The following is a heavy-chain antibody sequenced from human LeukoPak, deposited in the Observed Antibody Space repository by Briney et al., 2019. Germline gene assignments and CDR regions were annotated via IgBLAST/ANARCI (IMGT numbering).Heavy chain of an antibody. CDR2: VYVSGSS. CDR1: GDSINNDTYY. V-gene: IGHV4-61*02. Sequence: PSETLSLTCIVSGDSINNDTYYWNWIRQPAGKGLEWIGRVYVSGSSNYNPALKSRVTISVDTSKNQFSLKLSSVTAADTAVYYCARASIFGVVIRWTPNWFDPWGQGTLVTVSS. CDR3: ARASIFGVVIRWTPNWFDP. J-gene: IGHJ5*02. D-gene: IGHD3-3*01.